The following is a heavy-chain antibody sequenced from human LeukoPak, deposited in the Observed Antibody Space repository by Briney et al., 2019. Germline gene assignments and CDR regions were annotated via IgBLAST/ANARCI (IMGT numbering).Heavy chain of an antibody. D-gene: IGHD3-3*01. J-gene: IGHJ3*02. CDR3: ARDIGFTNAFDM. V-gene: IGHV3-7*01. Sequence: GGSLRLSCAASGFSFSGFWMYWVRQAPGRGLEWVANIKQDGSEEYYVDSVKGRLTISGDNAKNSLYLQMNSLRAEDTAVYYCARDIGFTNAFDMWGQGTMVTVSS. CDR2: IKQDGSEE. CDR1: GFSFSGFW.